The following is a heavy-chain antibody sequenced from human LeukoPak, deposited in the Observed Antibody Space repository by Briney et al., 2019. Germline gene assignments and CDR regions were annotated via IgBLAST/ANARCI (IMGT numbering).Heavy chain of an antibody. CDR1: GGSISGYY. Sequence: PSETLSLTCTVSGGSISGYYWSWIRQPPGKGLEWLGYIYYSGSANYNPSLKSRVTISVDTSKNQYSLKLSSVTAADTAVYYCARHRSSSLYFDYWGQGTLVTVSS. V-gene: IGHV4-59*08. D-gene: IGHD6-6*01. CDR3: ARHRSSSLYFDY. CDR2: IYYSGSA. J-gene: IGHJ4*02.